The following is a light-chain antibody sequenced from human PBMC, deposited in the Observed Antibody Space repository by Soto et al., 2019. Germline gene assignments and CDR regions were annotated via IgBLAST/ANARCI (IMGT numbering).Light chain of an antibody. CDR2: DVS. V-gene: IGLV2-14*01. CDR3: SSYTRSSTSNWV. J-gene: IGLJ3*02. CDR1: SSDVGGYNY. Sequence: QSALTQPASVSGSPGQSITISCTGTSSDVGGYNYVSWYQQHPGKAPKLMIYDVSNRPSGVSNRFSGSKSGNTASLTISGLQAEDEADYYCSSYTRSSTSNWVSGGGTKLTVL.